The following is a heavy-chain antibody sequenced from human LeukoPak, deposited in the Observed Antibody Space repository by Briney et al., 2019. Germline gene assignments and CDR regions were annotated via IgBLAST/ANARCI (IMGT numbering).Heavy chain of an antibody. J-gene: IGHJ5*02. Sequence: ASVKVSCKASGGTFSSYAISWVRQAPGQGLEWMGGIIPIFGTANYAQKFQGRVTITADESTSTAYMELSSLRSEDTAVYYCARGDWGSSSSGQVAPGPLFNWFDPWGQGTLVTVSS. CDR2: IIPIFGTA. CDR3: ARGDWGSSSSGQVAPGPLFNWFDP. V-gene: IGHV1-69*13. CDR1: GGTFSSYA. D-gene: IGHD6-6*01.